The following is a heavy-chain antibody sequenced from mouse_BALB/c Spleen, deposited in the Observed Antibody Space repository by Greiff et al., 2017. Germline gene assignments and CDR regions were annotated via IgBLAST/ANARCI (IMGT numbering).Heavy chain of an antibody. D-gene: IGHD1-1*01. V-gene: IGHV5-6-5*01. Sequence: EVQLVESGGGLVKPGGSLKLSCAASGFTFSSYAMSWVRQTPEKRLEWVASISSGGSTYYPDSVKGRFTITRDNARNILYLKMSSLRSEDTAMYYCARGNTVVAYYAMDYWGQGTSVTVSS. CDR3: ARGNTVVAYYAMDY. CDR1: GFTFSSYA. CDR2: ISSGGST. J-gene: IGHJ4*01.